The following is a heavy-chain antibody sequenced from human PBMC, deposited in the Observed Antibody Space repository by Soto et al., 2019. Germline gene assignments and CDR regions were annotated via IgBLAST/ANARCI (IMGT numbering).Heavy chain of an antibody. CDR3: ARETQLTGVTGMDV. J-gene: IGHJ6*02. CDR1: GGSFSGYY. Sequence: SETLSLTCAVYGGSFSGYYWSWIRQPPGKGLEWIGEINHSGSTNYNPSLKSRVTISVDTSKNQFSLKLSSVTAADTAVYYCARETQLTGVTGMDVWGQGTTVTVSS. V-gene: IGHV4-34*01. CDR2: INHSGST. D-gene: IGHD7-27*01.